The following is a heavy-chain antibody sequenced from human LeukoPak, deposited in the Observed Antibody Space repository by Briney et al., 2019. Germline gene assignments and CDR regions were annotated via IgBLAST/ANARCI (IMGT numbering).Heavy chain of an antibody. CDR2: ISSYKANT. CDR1: VYTFSPYG. J-gene: IGHJ4*02. Sequence: ASVNVSRKASVYTFSPYGISWVRQAPGLGIKCSGWISSYKANTHYAQKFQGRVTMTTDTTATTAYMELRSLRSDDTAVYYCARDGYFDFWGQGTLVTVSS. CDR3: ARDGYFDF. V-gene: IGHV1-18*01.